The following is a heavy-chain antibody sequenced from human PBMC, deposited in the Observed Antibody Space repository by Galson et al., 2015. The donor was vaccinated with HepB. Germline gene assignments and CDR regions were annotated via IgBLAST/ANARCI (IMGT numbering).Heavy chain of an antibody. CDR3: ARDLTMVRGVIYYYYYGMDV. V-gene: IGHV3-11*06. D-gene: IGHD3-10*01. CDR1: GFTFSDYY. J-gene: IGHJ6*02. Sequence: SLRLSCAASGFTFSDYYMSWIRQAPGKGLEWVSYISSSSSYTNYADSVKGRFTISRDNAKNSLYLQMNSLRAEDTAVYYCARDLTMVRGVIYYYYYGMDVWGQGTTVTVSS. CDR2: ISSSSSYT.